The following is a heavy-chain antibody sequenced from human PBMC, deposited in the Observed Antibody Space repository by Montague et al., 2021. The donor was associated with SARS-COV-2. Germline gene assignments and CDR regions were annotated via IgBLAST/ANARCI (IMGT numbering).Heavy chain of an antibody. V-gene: IGHV4-4*02. Sequence: SETLSLTCAVSGASMSSNNWWPWVRQSPGKGLEWIGEIHHIVGTNYNPSLKSRVSISVDKSSNQFSLHLNSVTAADTAFYYCATVFGGCSATSCYLYNWGRGTLVTVSS. CDR3: ATVFGGCSATSCYLYN. D-gene: IGHD2-2*01. J-gene: IGHJ1*01. CDR1: GASMSSNNW. CDR2: IHHIVGT.